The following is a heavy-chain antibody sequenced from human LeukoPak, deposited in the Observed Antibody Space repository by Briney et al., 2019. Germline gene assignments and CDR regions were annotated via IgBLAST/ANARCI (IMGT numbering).Heavy chain of an antibody. J-gene: IGHJ6*02. CDR2: ISAYNGNT. V-gene: IGHV1-18*01. D-gene: IGHD2-15*01. CDR1: GYTFTSYG. Sequence: ASVKVSCKASGYTFTSYGISWVRQAPGQGLEWMGWISAYNGNTNYAQKLQGRVTMTTDTSTSTAYMELRSLRSDDTAVYYCARQDIVVVVAATNGMDVWGQGTTVTVSS. CDR3: ARQDIVVVVAATNGMDV.